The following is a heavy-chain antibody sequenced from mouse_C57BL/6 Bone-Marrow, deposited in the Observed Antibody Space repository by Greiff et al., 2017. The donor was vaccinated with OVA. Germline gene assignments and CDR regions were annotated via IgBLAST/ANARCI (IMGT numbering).Heavy chain of an antibody. V-gene: IGHV1-55*01. CDR3: ERRLGLDY. CDR1: CYTFTCYW. CDR2: IYPGSGST. D-gene: IGHD4-1*01. Sequence: KQSLAELLKPWASVKFSCTASCYTFTCYWITWVKQRPGQGLEWFGDIYPGSGSTNYNEKFKSKATLTVDTSASTAYMQRSSLRSEDSAVYYCERRLGLDYWGQGTTLTVSS. J-gene: IGHJ2*01.